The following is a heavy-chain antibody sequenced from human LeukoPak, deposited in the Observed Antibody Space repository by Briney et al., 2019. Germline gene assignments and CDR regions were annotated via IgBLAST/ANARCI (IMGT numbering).Heavy chain of an antibody. CDR1: GFTFSSYA. CDR2: ISDSGGRT. D-gene: IGHD1-26*01. J-gene: IGHJ4*02. CDR3: AKDIEWELVFDY. V-gene: IGHV3-23*01. Sequence: GVSLRLSCAASGFTFSSYAMSWVRQAPGKGLEWVSDISDSGGRTYYTDSVKGRFTISRDNSKNTLYLQMNSLRAEGTAVYYCAKDIEWELVFDYWGQGTLVTVSS.